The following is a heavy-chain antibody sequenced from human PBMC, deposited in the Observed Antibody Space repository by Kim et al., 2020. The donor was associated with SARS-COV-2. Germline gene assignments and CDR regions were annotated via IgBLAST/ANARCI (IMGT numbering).Heavy chain of an antibody. V-gene: IGHV3-11*05. D-gene: IGHD2-2*01. CDR2: SHT. J-gene: IGHJ4*02. CDR3: ARGGYQFEY. Sequence: SHTDYADSVKGRFTISRDNAKTSLYLQMNSLRAEDTAVYYCARGGYQFEYWGQGTLVTVSS.